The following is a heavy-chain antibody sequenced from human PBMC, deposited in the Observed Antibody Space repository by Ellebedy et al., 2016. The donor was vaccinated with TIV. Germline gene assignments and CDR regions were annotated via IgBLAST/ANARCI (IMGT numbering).Heavy chain of an antibody. J-gene: IGHJ4*02. CDR3: ARKSRGDYIDY. CDR2: INTNTGNP. CDR1: GYIFTDYA. V-gene: IGHV7-4-1*02. D-gene: IGHD4-17*01. Sequence: AASVKVSCKASGYIFTDYAMSWVRQAPGQRLEWMGWINTNTGNPAYAQGFTGRFVFSLDTSVSTAYLQITSLKADDTALYYCARKSRGDYIDYWGQGTLVTVSS.